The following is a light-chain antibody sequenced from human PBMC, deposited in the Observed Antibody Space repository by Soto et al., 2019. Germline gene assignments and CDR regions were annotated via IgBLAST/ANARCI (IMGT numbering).Light chain of an antibody. CDR1: QSISSY. CDR2: AAS. J-gene: IGKJ1*01. V-gene: IGKV1-5*01. CDR3: QQYNSYSRT. Sequence: DIQMTQSPSSLSSSLGDRITITCRASQSISSYLNWYQQKPGKAPELLIYAASSLESGVPSRFSGSGSGTEFTLTISSLQPDDFATYYCQQYNSYSRTFGQVTKVDI.